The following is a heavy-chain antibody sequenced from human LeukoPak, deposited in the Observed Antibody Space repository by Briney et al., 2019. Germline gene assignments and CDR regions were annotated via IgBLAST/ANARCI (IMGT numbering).Heavy chain of an antibody. J-gene: IGHJ5*02. CDR2: IYTSGST. V-gene: IGHV4-4*07. CDR1: SGSISSYY. CDR3: ARHVVAVAGDWFDP. Sequence: PSETLSLTCTVSSGSISSYYWSWIRQPAGKGLEWIGRIYTSGSTNYNPSLKSRVTMSVDTSKNQFSLKLSSVTAADTAVYYCARHVVAVAGDWFDPWGQGTPVTVSS. D-gene: IGHD6-19*01.